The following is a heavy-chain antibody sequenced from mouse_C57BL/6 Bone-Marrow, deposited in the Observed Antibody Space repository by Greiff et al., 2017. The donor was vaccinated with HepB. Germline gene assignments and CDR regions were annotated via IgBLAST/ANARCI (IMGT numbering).Heavy chain of an antibody. D-gene: IGHD2-4*01. CDR3: ARTYDYDGGFAY. CDR1: GFSLTSYG. Sequence: QVQLKESGPGLVQPSQSLSITCTVSGFSLTSYGVHWVRQSPGKGLEWLGVIWSGGSTDYNAAFISRLSISKDNSNSQVFCKMNSLQADDTAIYYWARTYDYDGGFAYWGQGTLVTVSA. CDR2: IWSGGST. J-gene: IGHJ3*01. V-gene: IGHV2-2*01.